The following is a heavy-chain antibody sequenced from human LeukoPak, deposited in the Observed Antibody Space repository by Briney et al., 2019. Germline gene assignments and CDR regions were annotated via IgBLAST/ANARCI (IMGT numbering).Heavy chain of an antibody. V-gene: IGHV4-39*01. CDR1: GGSISSSSYY. J-gene: IGHJ6*03. Sequence: PSETLSLTCTVSGGSISSSSYYWGWIRQPPGKGLEWIGSIYYSGSTYYNPSLKSRVTISVDTSKNQFSLKLSSVTAADTAAYYCARHSDYSNYILYYMGVWGKGTTVTVSS. D-gene: IGHD4-11*01. CDR3: ARHSDYSNYILYYMGV. CDR2: IYYSGST.